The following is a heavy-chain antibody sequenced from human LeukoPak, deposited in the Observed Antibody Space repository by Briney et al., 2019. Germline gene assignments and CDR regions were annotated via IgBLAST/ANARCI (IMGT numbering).Heavy chain of an antibody. Sequence: GRSLRLSCAASGFTFSSYAMHRVRQAPGKGVEWVAVISYDGSNKYYADSVKGRFTISRDNSKNTLYLQMNSQRAEDTAVYYCARENYGSGSLGYYYYGMDVWGKGTTVTVSS. J-gene: IGHJ6*04. D-gene: IGHD3-10*01. CDR1: GFTFSSYA. CDR3: ARENYGSGSLGYYYYGMDV. V-gene: IGHV3-30*04. CDR2: ISYDGSNK.